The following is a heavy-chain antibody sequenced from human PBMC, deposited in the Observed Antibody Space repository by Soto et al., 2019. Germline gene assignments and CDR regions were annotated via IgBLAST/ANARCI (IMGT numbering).Heavy chain of an antibody. J-gene: IGHJ4*02. CDR1: GFTFSAYD. V-gene: IGHV3-23*01. Sequence: DVQLLESGGGLVHAGWSLRLSCAASGFTFSAYDMSWVRQAPGKGLEWVSAISGSGGSTYYADSVKGRFTISRDNSKNTLFLQMISLRAEDTAVYYCARGRLTYWGQGTLVTVSS. CDR3: ARGRLTY. D-gene: IGHD2-21*02. CDR2: ISGSGGST.